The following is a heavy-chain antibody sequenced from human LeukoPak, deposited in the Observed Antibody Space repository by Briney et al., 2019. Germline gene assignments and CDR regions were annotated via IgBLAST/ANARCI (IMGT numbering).Heavy chain of an antibody. CDR2: IYPSGST. CDR1: GDSISSGSFY. V-gene: IGHV4-61*02. CDR3: ARDAPEDSSGYHDDAFDI. Sequence: SETLSLTCSVSGDSISSGSFYWSWIRQPAGRGLEWIGRIYPSGSTNYNPSLKSRVTISLDTSKNQFSLKLSSVTAADTAVYYCARDAPEDSSGYHDDAFDIWGQGTMVTVSS. D-gene: IGHD3-22*01. J-gene: IGHJ3*02.